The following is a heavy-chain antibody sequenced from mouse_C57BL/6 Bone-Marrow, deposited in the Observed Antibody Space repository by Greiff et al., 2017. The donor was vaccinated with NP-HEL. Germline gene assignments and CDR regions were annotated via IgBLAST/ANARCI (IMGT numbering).Heavy chain of an antibody. CDR3: ARSRRVSIDY. CDR1: GYAFTNYL. CDR2: INPGSGGT. D-gene: IGHD2-1*01. Sequence: QVQLQQSGAELVRPGTSVKVSCKASGYAFTNYLIEWVKQRPGQGLEWIGVINPGSGGTNYNEKFKGKATLTADKSSSTAYMQLSSLTSEDSAVXSSARSRRVSIDYWGQGTTLTVSS. J-gene: IGHJ2*01. V-gene: IGHV1-54*01.